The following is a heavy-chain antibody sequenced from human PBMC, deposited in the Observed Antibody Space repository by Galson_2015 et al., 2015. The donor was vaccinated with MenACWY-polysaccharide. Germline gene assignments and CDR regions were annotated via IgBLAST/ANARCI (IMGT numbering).Heavy chain of an antibody. V-gene: IGHV5-51*03. CDR1: GDTFTSSW. J-gene: IGHJ2*01. CDR3: ARRGNDYDSSLGRGWYFDL. D-gene: IGHD3-22*01. CDR2: IYPGDSET. Sequence: QSGAEVKKPGESLKISCKGSGDTFTSSWIGWVRQMPGKGLEWMGIIYPGDSETIYSPSFQGQVTISADKSITTAYLQWSSLKTSDTAMFYCARRGNDYDSSLGRGWYFDLWGRGTLVTVSS.